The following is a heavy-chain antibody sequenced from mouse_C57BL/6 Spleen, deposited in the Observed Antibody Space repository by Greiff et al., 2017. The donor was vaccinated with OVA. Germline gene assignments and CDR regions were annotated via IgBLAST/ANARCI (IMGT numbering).Heavy chain of an antibody. Sequence: VQLVESGAELVKPGASVKLSCKASGYTFTEYTIHWVKQRSGQGLEWIGWFYPGSGSIKYNEKFKDKATLTADKSSSTVYMELSRLTSEDSAVYFCARHEAVYYDYGYAMDYWGQGTSATVSS. CDR2: FYPGSGSI. CDR1: GYTFTEYT. CDR3: ARHEAVYYDYGYAMDY. V-gene: IGHV1-62-2*01. D-gene: IGHD2-4*01. J-gene: IGHJ4*01.